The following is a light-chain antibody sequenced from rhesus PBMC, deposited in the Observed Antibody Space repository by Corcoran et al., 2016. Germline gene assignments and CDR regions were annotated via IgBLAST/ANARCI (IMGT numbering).Light chain of an antibody. CDR2: VAS. Sequence: EIVLTQSPATLSLSPGERATFSCRASQSVSSSLAWSQQKPGQPPRLLIYVASTRAPGIPDRFSGRGCGTDFTLTISSLEPEGFGVYYCQQYSSWPLTFGGGTKVELK. V-gene: IGKV3-42*02. CDR1: QSVSSS. J-gene: IGKJ4*01. CDR3: QQYSSWPLT.